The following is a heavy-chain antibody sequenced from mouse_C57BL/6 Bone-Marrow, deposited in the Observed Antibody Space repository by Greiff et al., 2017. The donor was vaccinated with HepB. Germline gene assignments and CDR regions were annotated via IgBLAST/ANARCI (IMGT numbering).Heavy chain of an antibody. V-gene: IGHV14-4*01. CDR1: GFNIKDDY. J-gene: IGHJ3*01. CDR2: IDPENGDT. D-gene: IGHD2-4*01. Sequence: EVQLQQSGAELVRPGASVKLSCTASGFNIKDDYMHWVKQRPEQGLEWIGWIDPENGDTEYASKFQGKATITADTSSNTAYLQLSSLTSEDTAVYYCTTQNYDPFAYGGQGTLVTVSA. CDR3: TTQNYDPFAY.